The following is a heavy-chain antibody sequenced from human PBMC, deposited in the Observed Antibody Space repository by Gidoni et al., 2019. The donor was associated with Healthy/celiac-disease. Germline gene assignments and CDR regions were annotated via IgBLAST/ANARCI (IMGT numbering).Heavy chain of an antibody. CDR2: INHSGST. CDR3: AREGSGSYVDY. CDR1: GGSFSGYY. V-gene: IGHV4-34*01. J-gene: IGHJ4*02. Sequence: QVQLQQWGAGLLKPSETLSLTCAVYGGSFSGYYWSWIRQPPGKGREWIGEINHSGSTNYNPSLKSRVTISVDTSKNQFSLKLSSVTAADTAVYYCAREGSGSYVDYWGQGTLVTVSS. D-gene: IGHD1-26*01.